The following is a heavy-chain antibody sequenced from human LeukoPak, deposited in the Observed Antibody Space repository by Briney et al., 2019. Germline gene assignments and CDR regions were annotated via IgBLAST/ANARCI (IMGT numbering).Heavy chain of an antibody. D-gene: IGHD1-26*01. J-gene: IGHJ4*02. CDR1: GFTFSSYA. V-gene: IGHV3-23*01. CDR2: ISGSGGST. Sequence: GGSLRLSCAASGFTFSSYAMSWVRQAPGKGLEWVSAISGSGGSTYYADSVKGRFTISRDNAKNSLYLQMNSLRAEDTAVYYCARGTQWELDYWGQGTLVTVSS. CDR3: ARGTQWELDY.